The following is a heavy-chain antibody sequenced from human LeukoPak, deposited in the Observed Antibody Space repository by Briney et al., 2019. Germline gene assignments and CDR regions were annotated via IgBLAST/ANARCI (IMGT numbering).Heavy chain of an antibody. CDR3: ARTLVGAGYSYGPPYYFDY. V-gene: IGHV5-51*01. CDR1: GYSFTSHL. Sequence: GEALKISRKGSGYSFTSHLNGWGRQVPGKGLGLVGINHSGGSDTRYSPSFQGQVTISDDKSISTAYLQWSSLKASDTAMYYCARTLVGAGYSYGPPYYFDYWGQGTLVTVSS. D-gene: IGHD5-18*01. CDR2: NHSGGSDT. J-gene: IGHJ4*02.